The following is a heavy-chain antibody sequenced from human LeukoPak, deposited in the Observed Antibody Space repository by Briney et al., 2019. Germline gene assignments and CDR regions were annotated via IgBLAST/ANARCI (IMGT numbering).Heavy chain of an antibody. D-gene: IGHD3-3*01. CDR3: ARHDFDLPMIYSFFVR. V-gene: IGHV1-46*01. CDR2: MHPTGDST. J-gene: IGHJ5*02. Sequence: VASVKVSCKASGYTFTKYYMNWVRQAPGQGLEWMGIMHPTGDSTNYAQKFQGRVTLTRDTSTGTFYMELSSLTSEDTAVYYCARHDFDLPMIYSFFVRWGQGTLVTVSS. CDR1: GYTFTKYY.